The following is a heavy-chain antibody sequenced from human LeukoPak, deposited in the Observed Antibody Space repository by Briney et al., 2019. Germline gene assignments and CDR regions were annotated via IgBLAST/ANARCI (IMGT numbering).Heavy chain of an antibody. CDR3: ARGKISSSDLFDP. CDR2: ISSSSSTI. D-gene: IGHD6-13*01. J-gene: IGHJ5*02. CDR1: GFTFSSYS. V-gene: IGHV3-48*04. Sequence: GSLRLSCAASGFTFSSYSMNWVRQAPGKGLEWVSYISSSSSTIYYADSVKGRFTISRDNAKNSLYLQMNSLRAEDTAVYYCARGKISSSDLFDPWGQGTLVTVSS.